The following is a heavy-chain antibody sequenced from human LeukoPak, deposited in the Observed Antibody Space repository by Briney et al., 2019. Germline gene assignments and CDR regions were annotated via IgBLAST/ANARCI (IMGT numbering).Heavy chain of an antibody. J-gene: IGHJ4*02. Sequence: ASVKVSCKSSGYSENFYGITWVRQVAGQGLEWMGWISAQHGQTEYAPNSQDRVTMTTDTYTNTAYMELRSLRSDDTAVYYCAGSLGYCTSNVCYLKYWGQGTLVTVSS. CDR1: GYSENFYG. CDR2: ISAQHGQT. CDR3: AGSLGYCTSNVCYLKY. V-gene: IGHV1-18*01. D-gene: IGHD2-8*01.